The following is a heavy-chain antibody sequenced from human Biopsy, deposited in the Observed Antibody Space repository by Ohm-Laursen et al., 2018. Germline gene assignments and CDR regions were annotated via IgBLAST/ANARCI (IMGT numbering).Heavy chain of an antibody. CDR2: NIPILGTG. CDR3: ARGPHSGSHSCFDY. V-gene: IGHV1-69*13. Sequence: SVKVSCNAPGGTFSNYGVNWVRQAPGQGLEWLGGNIPILGTGNYAQKFQDRVTVAADESTSTSYMELSSLTTEDTAIYYCARGPHSGSHSCFDYWGRGTLVTVSS. D-gene: IGHD1-26*01. CDR1: GGTFSNYG. J-gene: IGHJ4*02.